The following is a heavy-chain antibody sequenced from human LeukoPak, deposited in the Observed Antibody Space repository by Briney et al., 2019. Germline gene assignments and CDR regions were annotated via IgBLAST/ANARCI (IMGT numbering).Heavy chain of an antibody. CDR2: TIPILGIA. J-gene: IGHJ5*02. Sequence: SVKVSCKASGGTFSSYAISWVRQAPGQGLEWMGRTIPILGIANYAQKFQGRVTITADKSTSTAYMELSSLRSEDTAVYYCASEPNIAVAVSDWFDPWGQGTLVTVSS. CDR3: ASEPNIAVAVSDWFDP. D-gene: IGHD6-19*01. CDR1: GGTFSSYA. V-gene: IGHV1-69*04.